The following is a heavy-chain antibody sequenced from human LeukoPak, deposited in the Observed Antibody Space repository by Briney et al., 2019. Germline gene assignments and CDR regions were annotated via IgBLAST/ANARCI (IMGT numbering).Heavy chain of an antibody. Sequence: GGSLRLSCAASGFTFSSYSMNWVRQAPGKGLEWVSSISSSSSYVYHADSVKGRFTISRDNAKNSLYLQMNSLRAEDTAVYYCARDLKIVVVPAYGMDVWGQGTTVTVSS. CDR1: GFTFSSYS. D-gene: IGHD2-2*01. CDR3: ARDLKIVVVPAYGMDV. CDR2: ISSSSSYV. V-gene: IGHV3-21*01. J-gene: IGHJ6*02.